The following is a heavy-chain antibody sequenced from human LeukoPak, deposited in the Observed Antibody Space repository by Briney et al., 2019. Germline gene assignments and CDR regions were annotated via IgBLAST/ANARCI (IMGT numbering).Heavy chain of an antibody. Sequence: GGSLRLSCAASEFSVGSNYMTWVRQAPGKGLEWVSLIYSGGSTYYADSVKGRFTISRDNSKNTLYLQMNSLRAEDTAVYYCARVSGAVAVPDYWGQGTLVTVSS. D-gene: IGHD6-19*01. CDR3: ARVSGAVAVPDY. CDR1: EFSVGSNY. CDR2: IYSGGST. J-gene: IGHJ4*02. V-gene: IGHV3-66*01.